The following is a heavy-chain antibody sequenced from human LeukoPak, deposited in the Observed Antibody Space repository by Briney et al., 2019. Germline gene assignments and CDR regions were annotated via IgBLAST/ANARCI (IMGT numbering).Heavy chain of an antibody. Sequence: GGSLRLSCAASEVTVTSNYLSWVRQAPGKGLQWVSVIYPGGDIYYSDSVKGRFIISRDNSKNTLSLQMNSLTADDTAVYYCAKDRYSYGKYYFDYWGQGTLVTVSS. CDR2: IYPGGDI. CDR3: AKDRYSYGKYYFDY. J-gene: IGHJ4*02. D-gene: IGHD5-18*01. CDR1: EVTVTSNY. V-gene: IGHV3-53*01.